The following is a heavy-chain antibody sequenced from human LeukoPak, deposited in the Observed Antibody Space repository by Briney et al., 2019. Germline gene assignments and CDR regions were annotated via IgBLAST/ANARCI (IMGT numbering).Heavy chain of an antibody. Sequence: GGPLRLSVPALGFTFSSYGMNWARQAPGKGLEWVASINHNGNVNYYVDSVKGRFTISRDNAKNSLYLQMSNLRAEDTAVYFCARGGGLDVWGQGATVTVSS. V-gene: IGHV3-7*03. D-gene: IGHD3-16*01. CDR1: GFTFSSYG. CDR3: ARGGGLDV. J-gene: IGHJ6*02. CDR2: INHNGNVN.